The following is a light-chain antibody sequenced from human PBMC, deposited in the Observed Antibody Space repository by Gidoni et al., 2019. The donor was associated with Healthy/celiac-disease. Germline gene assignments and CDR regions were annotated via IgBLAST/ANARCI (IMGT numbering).Light chain of an antibody. J-gene: IGLJ2*01. V-gene: IGLV2-23*01. CDR1: SSDVGSYNL. CDR2: EGS. CDR3: CSYAGSSTHVV. Sequence: SALTQPDSVSGSPGQSITISCTGTSSDVGSYNLVSWYQQHPGKAPNLMIYEGSKRPSGVSNRFSGSKSGNTASLTISGLQAEDEADYYCCSYAGSSTHVVFGGGTKLTVL.